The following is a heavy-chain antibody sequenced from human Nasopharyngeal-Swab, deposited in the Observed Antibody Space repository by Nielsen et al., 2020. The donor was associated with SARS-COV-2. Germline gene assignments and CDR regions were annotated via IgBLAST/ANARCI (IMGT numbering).Heavy chain of an antibody. CDR1: GYSFTSYW. Sequence: GGSLRLSCKGSGYSFTSYWIGWVRQMPGKGLEWMGIIYPGDSDTRYSPSFQGQVTISADKSISTAYLQWSSLKASDTAMYYCARRIAVAGIYDYWGQGTLVTASS. CDR2: IYPGDSDT. V-gene: IGHV5-51*01. J-gene: IGHJ4*02. CDR3: ARRIAVAGIYDY. D-gene: IGHD6-19*01.